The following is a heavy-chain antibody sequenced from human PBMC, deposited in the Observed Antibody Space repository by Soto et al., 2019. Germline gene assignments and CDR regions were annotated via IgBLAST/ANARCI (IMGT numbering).Heavy chain of an antibody. D-gene: IGHD6-13*01. CDR3: ARDIGIAASGEVLGYFDY. Sequence: EVQLVESGGGLVQPGGSLRLSCAASGFTFSSYSMNWVLQAPGKGLEWVSYISSSSSTIYYADSVKGRFTISRDNAKNSLYLQMNSLRAEDTAVYYCARDIGIAASGEVLGYFDYWGQGTLVTVSS. J-gene: IGHJ4*02. V-gene: IGHV3-48*01. CDR1: GFTFSSYS. CDR2: ISSSSSTI.